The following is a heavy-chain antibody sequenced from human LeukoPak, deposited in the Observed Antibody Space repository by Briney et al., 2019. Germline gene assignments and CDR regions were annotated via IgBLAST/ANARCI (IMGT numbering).Heavy chain of an antibody. CDR3: ARDVGGSLDY. V-gene: IGHV3-7*01. J-gene: IGHJ4*02. D-gene: IGHD1-26*01. CDR2: IKGDESAK. Sequence: GGSLRLSCAASGFTFSTYWMAWVRQAPGKGLEWVANIKGDESAKHQADSVKGRFTISRDNAQNSVYLQMSNLRGEDTAVYYCARDVGGSLDYWGKGPLVTVSS. CDR1: GFTFSTYW.